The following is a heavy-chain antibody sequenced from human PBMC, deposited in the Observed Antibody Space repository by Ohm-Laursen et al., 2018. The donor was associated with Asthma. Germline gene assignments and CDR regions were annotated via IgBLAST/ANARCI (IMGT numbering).Heavy chain of an antibody. D-gene: IGHD2-15*01. CDR3: ARDGDLGSSPDY. CDR2: ISGSGGST. CDR1: GFTFSSYA. J-gene: IGHJ4*02. V-gene: IGHV3-23*01. Sequence: GSLRLSCAASGFTFSSYAMSWVRQAPGKGLEWVSAISGSGGSTYYADSVKGRFTISRDNSKNTLYLQMNSLRAEDTAVYYCARDGDLGSSPDYWGQGTLVTVSS.